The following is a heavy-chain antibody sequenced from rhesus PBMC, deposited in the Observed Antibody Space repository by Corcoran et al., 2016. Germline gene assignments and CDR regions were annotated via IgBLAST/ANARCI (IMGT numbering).Heavy chain of an antibody. Sequence: QVKLQESGPGLVKPLETLSLTCAVSGGSIRGGYYYWSWIRQPPGKGLAGIGGIYSSRGNNYYNPSLKSRVTISKDTSKTQFSLKLSSVTAADTAVYYCARERGGDLFDRWGQGVLVTISS. D-gene: IGHD3-34*01. J-gene: IGHJ4*01. CDR2: IYSSRGNN. V-gene: IGHV4S12*01. CDR3: ARERGGDLFDR. CDR1: GGSIRGGYYY.